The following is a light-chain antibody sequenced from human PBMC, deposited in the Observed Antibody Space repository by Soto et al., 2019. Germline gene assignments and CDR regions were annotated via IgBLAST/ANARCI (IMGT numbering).Light chain of an antibody. CDR2: DAS. V-gene: IGKV3-11*01. J-gene: IGKJ4*01. CDR3: QQRSNWPPLT. Sequence: EIVLTQSPATLSLSPGERATLFCRASQSVSTYLAWYQQKPGQAPRLLIYDASSRATGIPARFSGSGSGTDFTLTISSLEPEDFAVYYCQQRSNWPPLTFGGGTKVEIK. CDR1: QSVSTY.